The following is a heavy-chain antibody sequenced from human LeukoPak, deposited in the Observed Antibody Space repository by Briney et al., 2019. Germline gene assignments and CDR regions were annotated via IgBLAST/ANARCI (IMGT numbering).Heavy chain of an antibody. CDR3: ARQSSGCFDN. D-gene: IGHD6-19*01. J-gene: IGHJ4*02. V-gene: IGHV5-51*01. CDR2: IYPGDSDT. CDR1: GYSFTSYW. Sequence: HGESLNISCKGSGYSFTSYWIDWVRQMPGKGLEWMGTIYPGDSDTRYSPSFQGQVTISADKSISTAYLQWSSLKASDTAMYYCARQSSGCFDNWGQGTLVTVSS.